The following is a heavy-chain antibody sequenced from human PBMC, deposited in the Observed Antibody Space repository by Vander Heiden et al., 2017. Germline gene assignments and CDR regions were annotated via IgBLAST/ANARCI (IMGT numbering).Heavy chain of an antibody. CDR1: GYPFTSYY. Sequence: QVQLVQSGAEVKKPGASVKVSCKASGYPFTSYYMHWVRQAPGQGLEWMRIINPSGGSTSYAQKFQGRVTMTRDTSTSTVYMELRSMSSEDTAVYYFARDREIATVLDYWGQGTLVTVSS. D-gene: IGHD1-26*01. V-gene: IGHV1-46*01. J-gene: IGHJ4*02. CDR2: INPSGGST. CDR3: ARDREIATVLDY.